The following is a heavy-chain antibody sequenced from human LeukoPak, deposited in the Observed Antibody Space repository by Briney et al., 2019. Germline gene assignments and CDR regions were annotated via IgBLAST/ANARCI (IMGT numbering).Heavy chain of an antibody. V-gene: IGHV3-23*01. J-gene: IGHJ6*03. CDR1: GFTFYSYA. Sequence: GGSLRLSCAASGFTFYSYAMSWVRQAPGKGLEWVSAISGSGDNTYYADSVKGRFTISRDNSKNTLYLHMNSLRAEDTAVYFCAKGSKAVLFTRDHYMDVWGKGTTVTISS. CDR3: AKGSKAVLFTRDHYMDV. CDR2: ISGSGDNT. D-gene: IGHD6-19*01.